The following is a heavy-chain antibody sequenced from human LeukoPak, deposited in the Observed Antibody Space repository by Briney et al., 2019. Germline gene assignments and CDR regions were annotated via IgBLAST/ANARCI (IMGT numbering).Heavy chain of an antibody. J-gene: IGHJ4*02. Sequence: GGSLRLSCAASGFTFRKYWMSWVRQAPGNGLEWVANMNQDGGEKNYVDSVKGRFTISRDNARNSLYLQMNSLTVDDTAVYYCARDLGYSSFDYWGQGALVTVSS. CDR3: ARDLGYSSFDY. V-gene: IGHV3-7*01. CDR2: MNQDGGEK. CDR1: GFTFRKYW. D-gene: IGHD2-15*01.